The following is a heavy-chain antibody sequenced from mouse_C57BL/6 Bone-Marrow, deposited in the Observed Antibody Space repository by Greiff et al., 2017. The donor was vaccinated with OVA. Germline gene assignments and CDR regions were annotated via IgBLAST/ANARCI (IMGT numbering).Heavy chain of an antibody. D-gene: IGHD2-1*01. J-gene: IGHJ3*01. V-gene: IGHV14-4*01. CDR2: IDPENGDP. CDR1: GFNIKDDY. CDR3: TFYGNPAWFAY. Sequence: EVQLQESGAELVRPGASVKLSCTASGFNIKDDYMHWVKQRPEQGLEWIGWIDPENGDPEYASKFQGKATIPADTSSNTAYRQLSSLTSEDTAVYYCTFYGNPAWFAYWGQGTLVTVSA.